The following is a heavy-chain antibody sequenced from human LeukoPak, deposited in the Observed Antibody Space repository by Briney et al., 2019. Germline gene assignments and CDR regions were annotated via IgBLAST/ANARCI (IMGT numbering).Heavy chain of an antibody. CDR1: GYTFTGYY. CDR3: ALTDYYDSSGYSI. J-gene: IGHJ3*02. D-gene: IGHD3-22*01. V-gene: IGHV1-2*02. CDR2: INPNSGGT. Sequence: ASVKVSCKASGYTFTGYYMHWVRQAPGQGLEWMGWINPNSGGTNYAQKFQGSVTMTRDTSISTAYMELSRLRSDDTAVYYCALTDYYDSSGYSIWGQGTMVTVSS.